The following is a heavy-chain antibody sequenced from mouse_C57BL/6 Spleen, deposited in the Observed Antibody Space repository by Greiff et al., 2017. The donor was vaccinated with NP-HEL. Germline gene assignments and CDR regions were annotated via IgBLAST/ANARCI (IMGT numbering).Heavy chain of an antibody. V-gene: IGHV1-61*01. Sequence: QVQLQQPGAEPVRPGSSVKLSCKASGYTFTSYWMDWVKQRPGQGLEWIGNIYPSDSETHYNQKFKDKATLTVDKSSSTAYMQLSSLTSEDSAVYYCARGLWLRLDYYAMDYWGQGTSVTVSS. J-gene: IGHJ4*01. D-gene: IGHD2-2*01. CDR1: GYTFTSYW. CDR3: ARGLWLRLDYYAMDY. CDR2: IYPSDSET.